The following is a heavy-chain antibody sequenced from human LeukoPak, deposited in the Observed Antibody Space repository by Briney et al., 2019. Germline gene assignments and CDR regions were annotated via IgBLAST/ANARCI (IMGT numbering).Heavy chain of an antibody. CDR2: ISWNSGSI. Sequence: GGSLRLSCAASGFTFDDYAMHWVRQAPGKGLEWVSGISWNSGSIGYADSVKGRFTISRDNAKNSLYLQMNSLRAEDTALYYCAKGSAGYYYYYMDVWSKGTTVTISS. D-gene: IGHD6-25*01. CDR3: AKGSAGYYYYYMDV. V-gene: IGHV3-9*01. J-gene: IGHJ6*03. CDR1: GFTFDDYA.